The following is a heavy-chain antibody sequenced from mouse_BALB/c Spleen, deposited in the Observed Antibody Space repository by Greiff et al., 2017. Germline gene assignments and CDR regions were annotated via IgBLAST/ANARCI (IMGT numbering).Heavy chain of an antibody. Sequence: EVQVVESGGGLVQPGGSRKLSCAASGFTFSSFGMHWVRQAPEKGLEWVAYISSGSSTIYYADTVKGRFTISRDNPKNTLFLQMTSLRSEDTAMYYCARSAGYGYGWYFDVWGAGTTVTVSS. V-gene: IGHV5-17*02. CDR2: ISSGSSTI. D-gene: IGHD1-2*01. CDR1: GFTFSSFG. CDR3: ARSAGYGYGWYFDV. J-gene: IGHJ1*01.